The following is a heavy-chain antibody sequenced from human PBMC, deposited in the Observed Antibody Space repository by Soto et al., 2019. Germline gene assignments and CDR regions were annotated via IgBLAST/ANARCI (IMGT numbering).Heavy chain of an antibody. Sequence: GASVKVSCKASGYIFTSYYIHWVRQAPGQGLEWMGWINPFDGSRMFAQSFQGRVTMTRDTSTSTVYMEVSSLRSEDTAVYYCSRLYPGDSSPFAHWRQRTLVTGSS. CDR1: GYIFTSYY. CDR3: SRLYPGDSSPFAH. V-gene: IGHV1-46*03. J-gene: IGHJ5*02. CDR2: INPFDGSR. D-gene: IGHD4-17*01.